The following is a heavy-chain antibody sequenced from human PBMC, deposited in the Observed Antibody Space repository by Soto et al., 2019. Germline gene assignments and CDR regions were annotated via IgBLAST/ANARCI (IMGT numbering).Heavy chain of an antibody. CDR3: ARIGYSSSSFDF. Sequence: EVQLVESGGGLVQPGGSLRLSCAASGFTFTAFWMSWVRQSPGKGLEWVANIKQDGSDKHYVASAGRFTISRDNAKNSVFLQLTSLRADDTAVYYCARIGYSSSSFDFWGQGTLVTVSS. V-gene: IGHV3-7*01. J-gene: IGHJ4*02. CDR2: IKQDGSDK. CDR1: GFTFTAFW. D-gene: IGHD6-6*01.